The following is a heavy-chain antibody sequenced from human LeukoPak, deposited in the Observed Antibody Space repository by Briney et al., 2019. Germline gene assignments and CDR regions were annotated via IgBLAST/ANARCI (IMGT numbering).Heavy chain of an antibody. Sequence: SETLSLTCTVSGVSVTRTTYYWTWIRQPPGKGLEWIGYTYYSGSTNYNPSLKSRVTMSVDTSKNQFSLRLTSLTPADTAVYYCARASNYYGSGRSAGGYDAFDIWGQGTMVTVSS. V-gene: IGHV4-61*01. CDR3: ARASNYYGSGRSAGGYDAFDI. D-gene: IGHD3-10*01. CDR2: TYYSGST. CDR1: GVSVTRTTYY. J-gene: IGHJ3*02.